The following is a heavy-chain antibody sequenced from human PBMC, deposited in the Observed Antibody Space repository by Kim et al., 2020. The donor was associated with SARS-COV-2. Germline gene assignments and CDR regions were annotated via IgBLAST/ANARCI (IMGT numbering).Heavy chain of an antibody. V-gene: IGHV3-30*04. CDR3: ARERMTTVTRGGFDY. CDR1: GFTFSSYA. Sequence: GGSLRLFCAASGFTFSSYAMHWVRQAPGKGLEWVAVISYDGSNKYYADSVKGRFTISRDNSKNTLYLQMNSLRAEDTAVYYCARERMTTVTRGGFDYWGQGTLVTVSS. CDR2: ISYDGSNK. J-gene: IGHJ4*02. D-gene: IGHD4-17*01.